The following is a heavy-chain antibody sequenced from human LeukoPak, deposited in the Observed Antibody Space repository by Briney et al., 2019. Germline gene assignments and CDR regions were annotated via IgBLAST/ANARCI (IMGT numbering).Heavy chain of an antibody. D-gene: IGHD3-10*01. CDR2: TYYRSKWYY. J-gene: IGHJ3*01. V-gene: IGHV6-1*01. Sequence: SQTLSPTCAISGDSVSRTDGGWNWIRQSPSRGLEWLGRTYYRSKWYYDDALSVESRISIKPDTSKNQLTLQLNSVTPEDTALYFCARGGLVRGSINSFIAFDVWGQGIMVTVSS. CDR3: ARGGLVRGSINSFIAFDV. CDR1: GDSVSRTDGG.